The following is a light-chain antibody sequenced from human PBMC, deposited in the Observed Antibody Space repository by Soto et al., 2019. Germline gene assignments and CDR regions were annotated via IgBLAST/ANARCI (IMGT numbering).Light chain of an antibody. CDR2: DVS. CDR1: QKVSPW. Sequence: DIRMTQSPSTLSASVGDSVTITCRASQKVSPWLVWYQQKAGKAPNLLIYDVSSLKRGVPSRFSGSGSGTEFTLTITSLQPDDFATYYCQQYDSYWGTFGQGTKVELK. V-gene: IGKV1-5*01. J-gene: IGKJ1*01. CDR3: QQYDSYWGT.